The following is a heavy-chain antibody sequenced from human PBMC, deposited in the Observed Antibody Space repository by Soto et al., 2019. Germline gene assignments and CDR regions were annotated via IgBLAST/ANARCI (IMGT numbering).Heavy chain of an antibody. J-gene: IGHJ4*02. CDR3: VKDRSDTWSFDY. Sequence: QVQLVESGGGVVQPGRSLRLSCVASGFTFSSCAMHWVRQVPGKGLEWLAVVTHDGSLYPYADSVKGRFSIPRDNSRKTLYLQMNSPRPEDTAVYYCVKDRSDTWSFDYWGQGTLVTVSS. V-gene: IGHV3-30*18. D-gene: IGHD2-8*02. CDR1: GFTFSSCA. CDR2: VTHDGSLY.